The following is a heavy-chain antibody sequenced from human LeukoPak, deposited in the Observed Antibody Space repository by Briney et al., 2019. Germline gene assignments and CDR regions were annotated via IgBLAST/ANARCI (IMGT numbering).Heavy chain of an antibody. D-gene: IGHD2-21*02. Sequence: PGGSLRLSCAASGFTFSSYWMSWVRRAPGKGLEWVANIKQDGSEKYYVDPVKGRFTISRDNAKNSLYLQMNSLRAEDTAVYYCARVGCGGDCYHFDYWGQGTLVTVSS. V-gene: IGHV3-7*01. CDR2: IKQDGSEK. J-gene: IGHJ4*02. CDR3: ARVGCGGDCYHFDY. CDR1: GFTFSSYW.